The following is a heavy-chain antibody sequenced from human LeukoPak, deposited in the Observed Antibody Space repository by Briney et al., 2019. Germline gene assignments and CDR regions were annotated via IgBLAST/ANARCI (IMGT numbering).Heavy chain of an antibody. CDR2: INHSGST. D-gene: IGHD3-10*01. CDR3: ARHRRGSGSCDVRWLDP. V-gene: IGHV4-34*01. Sequence: SETLSLTCAVYGGSFSGYYWSWIRQPPGKGLEWIGEINHSGSTNYNPSLKSRVTISVDTSKNQFSLKLSSVTAADTAVYYCARHRRGSGSCDVRWLDPWGQGTLVNVSS. CDR1: GGSFSGYY. J-gene: IGHJ5*02.